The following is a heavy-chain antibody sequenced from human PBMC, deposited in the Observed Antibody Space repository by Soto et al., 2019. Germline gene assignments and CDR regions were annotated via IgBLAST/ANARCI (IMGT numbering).Heavy chain of an antibody. V-gene: IGHV1-69*12. D-gene: IGHD2-2*01. CDR1: GGTFSSYA. Sequence: QVQLVQSGAEVKKPGSSVKVSCKASGGTFSSYAISWVRQAPGQGLEWMGGIIPIFGTANYAQKFQGRVTMTADESTRTAYMELSSLRPEDTAVYYCASALVPAADGELWYGEHFDYWGQGTLVTVSS. J-gene: IGHJ4*02. CDR2: IIPIFGTA. CDR3: ASALVPAADGELWYGEHFDY.